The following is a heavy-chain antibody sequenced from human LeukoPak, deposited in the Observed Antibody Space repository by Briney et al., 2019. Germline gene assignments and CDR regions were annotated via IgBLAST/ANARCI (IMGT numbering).Heavy chain of an antibody. CDR3: ASERVTRPQGFDH. J-gene: IGHJ4*02. D-gene: IGHD4-23*01. V-gene: IGHV3-48*03. CDR1: GFTFSTCE. Sequence: PGGSLRLSCAASGFTFSTCEMTWVRQAPGKGLGLVSYISGSGTTILYADSVRGRFTISRADAKNSLYLQMNSLRAEDTAVYYCASERVTRPQGFDHWGQGTLVTVSS. CDR2: ISGSGTTI.